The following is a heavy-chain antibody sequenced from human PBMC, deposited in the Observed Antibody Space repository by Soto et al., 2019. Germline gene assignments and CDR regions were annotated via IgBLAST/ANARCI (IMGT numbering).Heavy chain of an antibody. V-gene: IGHV1-8*01. CDR1: GYTFSSYD. CDR3: ARQWELSGYYYGMDV. J-gene: IGHJ6*02. D-gene: IGHD1-26*01. Sequence: ASVKVSCKASGYTFSSYDFNWVRQATGQGLEWMGWMNPNTGNTGYAQKFQGRVTMTRDTSVSTAYMELSSLRSEDTAVYYCARQWELSGYYYGMDVWGQGTTVTVSS. CDR2: MNPNTGNT.